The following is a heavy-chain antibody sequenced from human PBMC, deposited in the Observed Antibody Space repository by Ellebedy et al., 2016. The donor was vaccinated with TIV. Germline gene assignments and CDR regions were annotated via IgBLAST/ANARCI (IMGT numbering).Heavy chain of an antibody. J-gene: IGHJ5*02. Sequence: MPSETLSLTCTVSGYSISNGYYWGWIRQPPGKGLEWIGYIYYSGSTNYNPSLKSRVTISLDTSKNKFSLSIRSVTAADTAVYYCARSGGSWYLAFDPWGQGTVVTVSS. CDR2: IYYSGST. CDR1: GYSISNGYY. CDR3: ARSGGSWYLAFDP. V-gene: IGHV4-38-2*02. D-gene: IGHD6-13*01.